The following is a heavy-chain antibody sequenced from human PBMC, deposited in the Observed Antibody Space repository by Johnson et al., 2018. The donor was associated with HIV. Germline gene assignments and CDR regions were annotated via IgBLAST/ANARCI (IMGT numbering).Heavy chain of an antibody. J-gene: IGHJ3*02. Sequence: VQLVESGGGLVRPGGSLRLSCAASEFSVSGNYMTWVRQAPGKGLEWVSVLYSGGSTYYADSVKGRFTISRDNSKNTLYLQMNSLRAEDTAVYYCVRDRGTMLLDGAFDIWGQGTMVTVSS. D-gene: IGHD3-10*01. V-gene: IGHV3-66*02. CDR1: EFSVSGNY. CDR2: LYSGGST. CDR3: VRDRGTMLLDGAFDI.